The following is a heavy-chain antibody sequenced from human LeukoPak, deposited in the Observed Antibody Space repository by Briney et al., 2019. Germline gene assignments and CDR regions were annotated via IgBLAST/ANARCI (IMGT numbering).Heavy chain of an antibody. D-gene: IGHD3-22*01. CDR2: MNPNSGNT. CDR3: ERGIQDSRGYCSYYYYYYHRDL. V-gene: IGHV1-8*01. CDR1: GYTFTSYD. Sequence: ASVTVSCKSAGYTFTSYDINWVRQATGQGLELMGVMNPNSGNTGYAQKFQGRVTITRNTSISTAYMELSSLRSEEKAVYYCERGIQDSRGYCSYYYYYYHRDLWGKGTRVRVSS. J-gene: IGHJ6*03.